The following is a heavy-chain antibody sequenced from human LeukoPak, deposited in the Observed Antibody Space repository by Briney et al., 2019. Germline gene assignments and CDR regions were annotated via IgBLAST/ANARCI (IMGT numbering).Heavy chain of an antibody. Sequence: GASVKVSCKASGYTFTGYYMHWVRQAPGQGLEWMGWINPNSGGTNYAQKFQGRVTMTRDTSISTAYMELSRLRSDDTAVYYCASTFGHAIAAAGTRWGGFDPWGQGTLVTVSS. D-gene: IGHD6-13*01. V-gene: IGHV1-2*02. CDR2: INPNSGGT. J-gene: IGHJ5*02. CDR3: ASTFGHAIAAAGTRWGGFDP. CDR1: GYTFTGYY.